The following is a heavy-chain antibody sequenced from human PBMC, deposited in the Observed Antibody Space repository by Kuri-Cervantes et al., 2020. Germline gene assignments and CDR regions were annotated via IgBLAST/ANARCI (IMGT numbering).Heavy chain of an antibody. D-gene: IGHD2-2*01. Sequence: GQSLKISCAASGFIFTNAWMRLVRKAPGKGLEYVGRIKSQSDGATTDYAATVKGRFTISSDDSKDILYLQMNSLKTEDTAVYYCTTKVIVLVPAGKTIINDYWGQGTLVTVSS. J-gene: IGHJ4*02. V-gene: IGHV3-15*01. CDR2: IKSQSDGATT. CDR3: TTKVIVLVPAGKTIINDY. CDR1: GFIFTNAW.